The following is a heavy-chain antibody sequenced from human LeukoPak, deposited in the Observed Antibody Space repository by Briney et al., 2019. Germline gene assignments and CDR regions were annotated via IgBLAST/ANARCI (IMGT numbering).Heavy chain of an antibody. V-gene: IGHV4-30-4*01. CDR3: ARVAIAELYYFDY. CDR1: GGSISSGDYY. CDR2: IYYSGST. Sequence: SQTLSLTCTVSGGSISSGDYYWSWIRQPPGKGLEWIGYIYYSGSTYYNPSLKSRVTISVDTSKNQFSLKLSSVTAADTAVYYCARVAIAELYYFDYWGQGTLVTVSS. D-gene: IGHD6-13*01. J-gene: IGHJ4*02.